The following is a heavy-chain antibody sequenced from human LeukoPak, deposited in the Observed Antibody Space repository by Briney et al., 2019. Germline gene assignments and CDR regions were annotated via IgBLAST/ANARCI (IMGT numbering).Heavy chain of an antibody. D-gene: IGHD6-13*01. CDR3: ARGLYSSSWYPLYFDY. Sequence: SETLSLTCTVSGGSITTYYWSWIRQPAGKGLEWIGRIYSSGRTNYSPSLKSRVTMSVDTSKNHFSLRLSSVTAADTAVYYCARGLYSSSWYPLYFDYWGQGTLVTVSS. CDR1: GGSITTYY. J-gene: IGHJ4*02. V-gene: IGHV4-4*07. CDR2: IYSSGRT.